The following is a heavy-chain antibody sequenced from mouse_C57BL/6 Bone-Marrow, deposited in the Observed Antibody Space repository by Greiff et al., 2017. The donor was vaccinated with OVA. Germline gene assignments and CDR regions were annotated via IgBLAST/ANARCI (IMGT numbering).Heavy chain of an antibody. CDR3: ALDRTFV. V-gene: IGHV5-4*01. CDR2: ISDGGSYT. CDR1: GFTLSSYA. Sequence: DVHLVESGGGLVKPGGSLTLSFAASGFTLSSYAMSWVRQTPEKRLEWVATISDGGSYTYYPDNVKGRFTISRDNAKNNLYLQRSHLKSEDTAMYYCALDRTFVWGTGTTVTVSS. J-gene: IGHJ1*03.